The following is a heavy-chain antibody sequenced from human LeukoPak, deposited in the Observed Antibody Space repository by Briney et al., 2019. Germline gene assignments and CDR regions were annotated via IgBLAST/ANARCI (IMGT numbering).Heavy chain of an antibody. CDR2: INSDGSTT. CDR3: ARDYDYSLDY. CDR1: GFTFSNYW. Sequence: PGGSLRLSCAASGFTFSNYWMHWVRQAPGKGLVWVSRINSDGSTTTYADSVKGRFTISRDNAKNSLYLQMNSLGAEDTAVYYCARDYDYSLDYWGQGTLVTVSS. D-gene: IGHD4/OR15-4a*01. J-gene: IGHJ4*02. V-gene: IGHV3-74*01.